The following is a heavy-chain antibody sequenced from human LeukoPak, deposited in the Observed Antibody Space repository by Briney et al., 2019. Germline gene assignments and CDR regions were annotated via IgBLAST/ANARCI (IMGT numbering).Heavy chain of an antibody. Sequence: PGGSLRLSCAASGFSFSDYWMNWVRQAPGKGLEWVANINQDESEKYYADSVKGRFTISRDNAKNSLYLQMNSLRVEDTAVYYCARTPGPGPENYWGQGTLVTVSS. CDR3: ARTPGPGPENY. J-gene: IGHJ4*02. CDR2: INQDESEK. CDR1: GFSFSDYW. D-gene: IGHD1-14*01. V-gene: IGHV3-7*01.